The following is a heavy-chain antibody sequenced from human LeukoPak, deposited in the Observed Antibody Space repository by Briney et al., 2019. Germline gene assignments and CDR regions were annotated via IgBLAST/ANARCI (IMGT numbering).Heavy chain of an antibody. D-gene: IGHD3-9*01. CDR1: GGTFISYA. CDR2: IIPIFGTA. Sequence: ASVKVSCKASGGTFISYAISWVRQAPGQGLEWMGGIIPIFGTANYAQKFQGRVTITADESTSTAYMELSSLRSEDTAVYYCARGTVLRYFDWLLWDAFDIWGQGTMVTVSS. V-gene: IGHV1-69*13. J-gene: IGHJ3*02. CDR3: ARGTVLRYFDWLLWDAFDI.